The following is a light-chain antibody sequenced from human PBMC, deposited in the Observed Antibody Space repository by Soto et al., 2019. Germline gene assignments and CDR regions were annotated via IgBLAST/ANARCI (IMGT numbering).Light chain of an antibody. CDR1: SSDVGGYNY. V-gene: IGLV2-8*01. CDR3: CSYEGINDYV. Sequence: QSVLTQPPSASGSPGQSVTISCTGSSSDVGGYNYVSWYQQYPGKAPKLMIYEVSKRPSGVPDRFSGSKSGNTASLTVSGLQDEDEADSYRCSYEGINDYVFGTGTKVTVL. CDR2: EVS. J-gene: IGLJ1*01.